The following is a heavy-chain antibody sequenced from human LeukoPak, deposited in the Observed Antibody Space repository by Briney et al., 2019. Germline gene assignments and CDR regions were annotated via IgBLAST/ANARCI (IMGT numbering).Heavy chain of an antibody. CDR2: IYSGGST. J-gene: IGHJ4*02. CDR3: AKVEGASKASVY. Sequence: GGSLRLSCAASGFTVSSNYMSWVRQAPGKGLEWVSVIYSGGSTYYADSVKGRFTISRDNSKNTLYLQMYSLRAEDTAVYYCAKVEGASKASVYWGQGALVTVSS. V-gene: IGHV3-53*01. CDR1: GFTVSSNY. D-gene: IGHD1-1*01.